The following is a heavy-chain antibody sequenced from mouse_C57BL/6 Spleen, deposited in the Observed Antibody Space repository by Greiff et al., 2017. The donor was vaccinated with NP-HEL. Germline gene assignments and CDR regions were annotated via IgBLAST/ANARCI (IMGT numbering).Heavy chain of an antibody. CDR1: GFTFSDYG. D-gene: IGHD2-2*01. J-gene: IGHJ2*01. V-gene: IGHV5-17*01. Sequence: EVKVVESGGGLVKPGGSLKLSCAASGFTFSDYGMHWVCQAPEKGLEWVAYISSGSSTIYYADTVKGRFTISRDNAKNTLFLQMTSLRSEDTAMYYGARGIYGYGFDYWGQGTTLTVSS. CDR2: ISSGSSTI. CDR3: ARGIYGYGFDY.